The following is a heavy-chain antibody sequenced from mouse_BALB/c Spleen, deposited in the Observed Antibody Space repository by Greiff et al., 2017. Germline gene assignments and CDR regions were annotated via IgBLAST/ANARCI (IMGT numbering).Heavy chain of an antibody. CDR1: GYTFTDYN. CDR2: IYPYNGGT. D-gene: IGHD1-1*01. J-gene: IGHJ4*01. CDR3: AKGYGSSYGAMDY. V-gene: IGHV1S29*02. Sequence: VQLQQSGPELVKPGASVKISCKASGYTFTDYNMHWVKQSHGKSLEWIGYIYPYNGGTGYNQKFKSKATLTVDNSSSTAYMELRSLTSEDSAVYYCAKGYGSSYGAMDYWGQGTSVTVSS.